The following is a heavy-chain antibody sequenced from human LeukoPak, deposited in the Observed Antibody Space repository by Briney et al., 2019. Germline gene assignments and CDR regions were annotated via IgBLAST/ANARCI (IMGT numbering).Heavy chain of an antibody. Sequence: SETLSLTCTVSGGSISSYYWSWIRQPPGKGLEWIGYIYYIGSTNYNPSLKSRVTISVDTSKHQFSLKLSSVTAADTAVYYCARHGIGCSGGSCYDVYYYYGMDVWGQGTTVTVSS. J-gene: IGHJ6*02. D-gene: IGHD2-15*01. CDR2: IYYIGST. CDR1: GGSISSYY. V-gene: IGHV4-59*08. CDR3: ARHGIGCSGGSCYDVYYYYGMDV.